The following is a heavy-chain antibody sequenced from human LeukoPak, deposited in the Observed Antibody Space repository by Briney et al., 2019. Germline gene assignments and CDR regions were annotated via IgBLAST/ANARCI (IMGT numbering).Heavy chain of an antibody. V-gene: IGHV4-39*07. Sequence: PSETLSLTCTVSGGSISSSSYYWGWIRQPPGKGLEWIGSIYYSGSTNYNPSLKSRVTISVDTSKNQFSLKLSSVTAADTAVYYCARVSLYYYDSSGWSPAFDYWGQGTLVTVSS. D-gene: IGHD3-22*01. CDR1: GGSISSSSYY. CDR2: IYYSGST. CDR3: ARVSLYYYDSSGWSPAFDY. J-gene: IGHJ4*02.